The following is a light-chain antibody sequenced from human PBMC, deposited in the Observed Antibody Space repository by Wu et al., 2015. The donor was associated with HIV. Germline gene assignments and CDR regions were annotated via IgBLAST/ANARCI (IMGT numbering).Light chain of an antibody. Sequence: TMLTQSPATLSLSPGERATLSCRASQTVGSRYLAWYQQRPGQAPRLLMYATSSRATGIPDRLSGSGSGTDFTLTISRLEPEDFAVYYCQQYGSSPYTFGQGTKLEIK. V-gene: IGKV3-20*01. J-gene: IGKJ2*01. CDR1: QTVGSRY. CDR3: QQYGSSPYT. CDR2: ATS.